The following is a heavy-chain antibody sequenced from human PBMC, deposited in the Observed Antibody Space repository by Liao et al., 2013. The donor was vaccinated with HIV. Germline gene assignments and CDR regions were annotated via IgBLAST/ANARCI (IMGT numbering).Heavy chain of an antibody. Sequence: QLQLQESGSGLVKPSQTLSLTCGVSGGSISSDGYSWSWIRQPPGKGLQWIGYIFHSGSTSYNPSLKSRVIVSLDRSKSQFSLRLSSVTAADTAVYYCARGFWGSGLDSWGQGTLVTVSS. D-gene: IGHD3-10*01. CDR3: ARGFWGSGLDS. CDR2: IFHSGST. J-gene: IGHJ4*02. CDR1: GGSISSDGYS. V-gene: IGHV4-30-2*01.